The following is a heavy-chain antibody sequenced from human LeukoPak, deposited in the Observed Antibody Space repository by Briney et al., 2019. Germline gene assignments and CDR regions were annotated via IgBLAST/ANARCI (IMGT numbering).Heavy chain of an antibody. CDR1: GFTFSSYW. D-gene: IGHD5-12*01. V-gene: IGHV3-7*03. CDR2: IKQDGSEK. CDR3: AKEVATDSGYDVPSDY. J-gene: IGHJ4*02. Sequence: GGSLRLSCAASGFTFSSYWMSWVRQAPGKGLEWVANIKQDGSEKYYVDSVKGRFTISRDNAKNSLYLQMNSLRVEDTALYYCAKEVATDSGYDVPSDYWGQGILVTVSS.